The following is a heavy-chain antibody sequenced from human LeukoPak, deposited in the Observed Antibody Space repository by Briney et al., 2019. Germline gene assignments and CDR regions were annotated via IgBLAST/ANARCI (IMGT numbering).Heavy chain of an antibody. CDR1: GYSFTSYW. D-gene: IGHD3-3*01. CDR2: IYPGDSDT. V-gene: IGHV5-51*01. J-gene: IGHJ6*02. CDR3: AILPEYYDFWRGFYGMDV. Sequence: GGSLKISCKGSGYSFTSYWIGWVRQMPGKGLEWMGIIYPGDSDTRYSPSFRGQVTISADKSISTAYLQWSSLKASDTAMYYCAILPEYYDFWRGFYGMDVWGQGTTVTVSS.